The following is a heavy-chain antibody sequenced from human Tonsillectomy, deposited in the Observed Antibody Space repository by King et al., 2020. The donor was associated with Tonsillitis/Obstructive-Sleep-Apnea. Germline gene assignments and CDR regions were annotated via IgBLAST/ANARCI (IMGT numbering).Heavy chain of an antibody. CDR2: ISGSGGST. D-gene: IGHD1-14*01. Sequence: VQLVESGGGLVQPGGSLRLSCAASGFTFSNYAMTWVRQAPGKGLEWVSAISGSGGSTYYADSVKGRFTISRDNSKNTLYLQMNSQRAEDTAVYYCAKTAPPHTLTALYFDLWGRGTLVTVSS. V-gene: IGHV3-23*04. CDR1: GFTFSNYA. CDR3: AKTAPPHTLTALYFDL. J-gene: IGHJ2*01.